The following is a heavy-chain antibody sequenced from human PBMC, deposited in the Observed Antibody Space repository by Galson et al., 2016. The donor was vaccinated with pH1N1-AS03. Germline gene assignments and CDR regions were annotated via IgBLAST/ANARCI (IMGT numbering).Heavy chain of an antibody. CDR3: ATGRGYYYEY. Sequence: SLRLSCAASGFTFSNLWMLWVRQGPGKGLVWVARVNGDGSSTTYADSVKGRFTISRDNAKNTVYLQMISLRAEGTAVYYCATGRGYYYEYWGQGTLVTVSS. CDR2: VNGDGSST. V-gene: IGHV3-74*01. D-gene: IGHD3-10*01. CDR1: GFTFSNLW. J-gene: IGHJ4*02.